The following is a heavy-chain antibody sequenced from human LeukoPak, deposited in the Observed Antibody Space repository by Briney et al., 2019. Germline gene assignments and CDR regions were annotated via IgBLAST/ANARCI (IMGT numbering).Heavy chain of an antibody. CDR2: INPNSGGT. CDR1: GYTFTCYY. D-gene: IGHD3-22*01. J-gene: IGHJ6*02. V-gene: IGHV1-2*02. Sequence: ASVKISCKASGYTFTCYYMHWVRQAPGQGLEWMGWINPNSGGTNYAQKFQGRVTMTRDTSISTAYMELSRLRSDDTAVYYCARPQGPAYYYDSSGYYSDYYYGMDVWGQGTTVTVSS. CDR3: ARPQGPAYYYDSSGYYSDYYYGMDV.